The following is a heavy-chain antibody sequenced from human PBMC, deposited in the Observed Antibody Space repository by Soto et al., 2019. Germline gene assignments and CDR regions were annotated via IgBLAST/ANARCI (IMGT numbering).Heavy chain of an antibody. J-gene: IGHJ3*02. V-gene: IGHV3-11*05. CDR1: GFTLSDYY. D-gene: IGHD3-9*01. Sequence: PGGSLRLSCAVSGFTLSDYYMSWIRQAPGKGREWVSYISSSRSYTNYADSVKGRFTISRDNAKNSLYLQMNSLRVEDTAVYYCARDADILTGSDAFDIWGQGTMVTVSS. CDR2: ISSSRSYT. CDR3: ARDADILTGSDAFDI.